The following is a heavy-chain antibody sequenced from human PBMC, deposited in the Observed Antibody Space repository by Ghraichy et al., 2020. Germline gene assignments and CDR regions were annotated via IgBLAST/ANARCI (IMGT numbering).Heavy chain of an antibody. Sequence: GESLNISCAASGFTFSSYGMTWVRQAPGKGLELVSAISGSGGSTYYSDSVKGRFTISRDNSKSTLYLQMNSLRADDTAVYYCAKDPRSHSDWGQGTLVTVSS. D-gene: IGHD3-10*01. CDR2: ISGSGGST. V-gene: IGHV3-23*01. J-gene: IGHJ4*02. CDR1: GFTFSSYG. CDR3: AKDPRSHSD.